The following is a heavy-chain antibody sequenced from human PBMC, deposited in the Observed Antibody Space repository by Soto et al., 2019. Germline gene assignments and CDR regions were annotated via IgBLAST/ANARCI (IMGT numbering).Heavy chain of an antibody. Sequence: GVSLRLTCAASGFTFSDHYMNWIRQSPGKGLEWVSYITNSGTTMYYADSVKGRFTISRDNAKNSLYLHMNNLRAEDTALYYCARGRRFYYYAMDVWGQGTTVTVSS. CDR2: ITNSGTTM. CDR3: ARGRRFYYYAMDV. J-gene: IGHJ6*02. CDR1: GFTFSDHY. V-gene: IGHV3-11*01.